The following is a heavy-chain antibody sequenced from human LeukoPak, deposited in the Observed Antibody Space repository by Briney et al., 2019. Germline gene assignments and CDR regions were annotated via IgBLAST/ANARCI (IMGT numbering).Heavy chain of an antibody. CDR2: IYYSGST. D-gene: IGHD3-22*01. Sequence: SETLSLTCTVSGGSVSRGSYYWSWIRQPPGKGLEWIGYIYYSGSTNYNPSLKSRVTISVDTSKNQFSLKLSSVTAADTAVYYCAGGEYDSSGYYTLLDYWGQGTLVTVSS. J-gene: IGHJ4*02. CDR1: GGSVSRGSYY. CDR3: AGGEYDSSGYYTLLDY. V-gene: IGHV4-61*01.